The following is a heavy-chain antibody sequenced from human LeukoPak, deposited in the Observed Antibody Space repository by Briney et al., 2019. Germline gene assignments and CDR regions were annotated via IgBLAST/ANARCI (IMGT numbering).Heavy chain of an antibody. CDR1: GGSISSYY. CDR3: ARDEDLGYFDL. J-gene: IGHJ2*01. CDR2: IYYSGST. Sequence: SETLSLTCTVSGGSISSYYWSWNRQPPGKGLEWIGYIYYSGSTNYNPSLKSRVTISVDTSKNQFSLKLSSVTAADTAVYYCARDEDLGYFDLWGRGTLVTVSS. V-gene: IGHV4-59*01.